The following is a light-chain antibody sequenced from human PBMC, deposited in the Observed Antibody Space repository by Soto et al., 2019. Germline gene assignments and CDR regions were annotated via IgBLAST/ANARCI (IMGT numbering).Light chain of an antibody. V-gene: IGLV2-11*01. CDR1: SSDIGGSKY. CDR2: DVS. CDR3: CSYAAISVV. Sequence: QSALTQPRSVSGSPGQSVTLSCTGTSSDIGGSKYVSWYQHHPGKAPKLLIYDVSERPSGVPDRFSGSKSGNKASLTISGVQAEDEADYYCCSYAAISVVFGGGTKLTVL. J-gene: IGLJ2*01.